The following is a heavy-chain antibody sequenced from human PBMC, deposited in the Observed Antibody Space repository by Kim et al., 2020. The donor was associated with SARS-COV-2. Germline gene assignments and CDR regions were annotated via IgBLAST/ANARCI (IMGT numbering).Heavy chain of an antibody. J-gene: IGHJ4*02. V-gene: IGHV4-4*02. CDR3: ARRAYCGGDCYTYYFDY. Sequence: LKSRVTISVDKSKTQFSLKLSSVTAADTAVYYCARRAYCGGDCYTYYFDYWGQGTLVTVSS. D-gene: IGHD2-21*01.